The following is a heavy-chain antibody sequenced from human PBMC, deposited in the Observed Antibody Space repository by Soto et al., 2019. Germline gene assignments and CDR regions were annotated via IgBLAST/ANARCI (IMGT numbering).Heavy chain of an antibody. D-gene: IGHD3-22*01. CDR1: GGSISSYY. V-gene: IGHV4-4*07. CDR3: ARGVGYYDSSGYYYEAYYFDY. CDR2: IYTSGST. Sequence: SETLSLTCTVSGGSISSYYWSWIRQPAGKGLEWIGRIYTSGSTNYNPSLKGRVTMSVDTSKNQFSLKLSSVTAADTAVYYCARGVGYYDSSGYYYEAYYFDYWGQGTLVTVSS. J-gene: IGHJ4*02.